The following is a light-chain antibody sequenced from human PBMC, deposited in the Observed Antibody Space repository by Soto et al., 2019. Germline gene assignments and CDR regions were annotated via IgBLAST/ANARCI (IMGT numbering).Light chain of an antibody. Sequence: EIGMAQSTDSLAVSLGERATINCKSSQSVLSSSNNRDYLTWYQQKPGQPPKLLIYWASTRESGVPDRFSGSGSGTDFTLTISVLQAEDVAIYYCQQYYSTPLAFGGGTKVDIK. CDR2: WAS. V-gene: IGKV4-1*01. CDR3: QQYYSTPLA. CDR1: QSVLSSSNNRDY. J-gene: IGKJ4*01.